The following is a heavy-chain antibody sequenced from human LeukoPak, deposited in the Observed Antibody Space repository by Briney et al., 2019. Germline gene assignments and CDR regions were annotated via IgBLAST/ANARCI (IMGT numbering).Heavy chain of an antibody. CDR3: ARDRLAREVMEYYNYGMDV. D-gene: IGHD2-8*01. Sequence: ASVKVSCKASGYTFTSYYMHWVRQAPGQGLEWMGIINPSGGSTSYAQKFQGRVTMTRDTSTSTVYMELSSLRSEDTAVYYCARDRLAREVMEYYNYGMDVWGQGTTVTVSS. CDR2: INPSGGST. J-gene: IGHJ6*02. V-gene: IGHV1-46*01. CDR1: GYTFTSYY.